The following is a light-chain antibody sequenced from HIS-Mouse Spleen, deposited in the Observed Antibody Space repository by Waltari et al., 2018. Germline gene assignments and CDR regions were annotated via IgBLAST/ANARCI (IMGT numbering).Light chain of an antibody. CDR3: CSYAGSSTFAWV. CDR1: ISDIGSFNL. CDR2: EGS. V-gene: IGLV2-23*03. Sequence: QSALTQPASVSGSPGQSITISCTGTISDIGSFNLVSWYQQHPGTAPKLMIYEGSKRPSGVSNRVAGSKSGNTASLTISGLQAEDEADYYCCSYAGSSTFAWVFGGGTKLTVL. J-gene: IGLJ3*02.